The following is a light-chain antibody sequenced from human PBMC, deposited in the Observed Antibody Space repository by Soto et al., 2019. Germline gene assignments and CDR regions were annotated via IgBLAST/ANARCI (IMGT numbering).Light chain of an antibody. CDR3: QQSYSNPLT. J-gene: IGKJ4*01. V-gene: IGKV1-39*01. Sequence: DIQMTQSPSSLSASVGDRVTITCRASQNIKNYLNWYQQKPGTAPKLLVYSTSNLQSGVPSRFSGSESGADFTLTISSLQPEDFATYYCQQSYSNPLTFGGGTKVDIK. CDR2: STS. CDR1: QNIKNY.